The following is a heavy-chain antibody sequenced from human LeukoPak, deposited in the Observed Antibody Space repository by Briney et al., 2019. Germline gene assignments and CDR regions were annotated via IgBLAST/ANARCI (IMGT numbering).Heavy chain of an antibody. J-gene: IGHJ3*02. CDR3: VRGNDFPDAFDI. CDR1: GFTFSGYW. Sequence: QTGGSLRLPCAASGFTFSGYWMSWVRQAPWKGLEWVANIKQDGSEKYYVDSVKGRFTISRDNAKNSLYLQMNSLRAEDTAVYYCVRGNDFPDAFDIWGQGTMVTVSS. D-gene: IGHD2-21*02. CDR2: IKQDGSEK. V-gene: IGHV3-7*04.